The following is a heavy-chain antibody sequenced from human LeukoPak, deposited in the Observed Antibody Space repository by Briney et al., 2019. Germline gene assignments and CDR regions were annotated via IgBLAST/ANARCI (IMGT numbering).Heavy chain of an antibody. J-gene: IGHJ4*02. CDR3: ARVRNDNGGMFFDS. CDR1: GGSISSGGYY. CDR2: IYYSGST. Sequence: SQTLSLTCTVSGGSISSGGYYWSWIRQHPGKGLEWIGYIYYSGSTYYNPSLKSRVTISVDTSKNQFSLKLSSVTAADTAIYYCARVRNDNGGMFFDSWAQGNLVTVSS. D-gene: IGHD4-23*01. V-gene: IGHV4-31*03.